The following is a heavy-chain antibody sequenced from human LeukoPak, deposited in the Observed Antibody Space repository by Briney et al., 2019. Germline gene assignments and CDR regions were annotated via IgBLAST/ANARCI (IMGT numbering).Heavy chain of an antibody. CDR3: ARAGGRSWFDP. V-gene: IGHV1-2*02. J-gene: IGHJ5*02. Sequence: GASVKVSCKASGYSFTDKYMHWVRQAPGQGLEWMGWINPYSGGTNYAQKFQGRVTMTTDTSMSTAYMELSRLTSDDTAVYYCARAGGRSWFDPWGQGTLVTVSS. CDR1: GYSFTDKY. CDR2: INPYSGGT.